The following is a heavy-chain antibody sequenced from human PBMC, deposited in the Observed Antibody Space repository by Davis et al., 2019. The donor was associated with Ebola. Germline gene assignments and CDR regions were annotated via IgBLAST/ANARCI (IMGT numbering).Heavy chain of an antibody. V-gene: IGHV4-39*01. CDR1: GGSISNSNYF. J-gene: IGHJ5*02. CDR2: IYESGST. Sequence: SETLSLTCTVSGGSISNSNYFWGWVRQPPGKGLEWIGNIYESGSTYYNPSLKSRVTISVDTSKNQFSLRLNSVTAADTAVYYCARTTLTSISDSGLGYNYFAPWGQGTLVTVSS. CDR3: ARTTLTSISDSGLGYNYFAP. D-gene: IGHD2-21*02.